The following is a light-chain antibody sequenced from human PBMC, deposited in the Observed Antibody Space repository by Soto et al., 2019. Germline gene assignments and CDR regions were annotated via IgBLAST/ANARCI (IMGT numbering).Light chain of an antibody. V-gene: IGKV2-28*01. CDR2: LGS. CDR1: QSLLHSDGYNY. Sequence: DIVMTQSPLSLPVTPGDPASIYCRSSQSLLHSDGYNYLDWYLQKPGQSPQLLIYLGSTRASGVPDRFSGSGSGTDFTLKISRVEAEDVGVYYCIQALQTPLTFGGGTKVEIK. J-gene: IGKJ4*01. CDR3: IQALQTPLT.